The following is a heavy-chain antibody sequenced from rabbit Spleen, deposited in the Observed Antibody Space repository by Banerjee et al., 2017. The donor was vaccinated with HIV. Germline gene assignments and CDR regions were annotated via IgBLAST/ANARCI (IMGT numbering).Heavy chain of an antibody. D-gene: IGHD4-2*01. CDR2: IWTGSTSIT. CDR1: GFSFTSGYD. Sequence: QSLEESGGGLVQPGASLTLTCTASGFSFTSGYDMCWVRQATGKGLEWIGTIWTGSTSITWYANWALGRFTISKTSSTTVTLQLTSLTVADTAIYFCARDAAGREDFNLWGQGTLVTVS. J-gene: IGHJ4*01. CDR3: ARDAAGREDFNL. V-gene: IGHV1S40*01.